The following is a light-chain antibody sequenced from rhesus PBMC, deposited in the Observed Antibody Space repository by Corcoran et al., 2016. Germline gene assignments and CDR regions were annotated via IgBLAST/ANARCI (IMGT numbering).Light chain of an antibody. CDR2: FAN. CDR3: QQYITIPMYT. Sequence: DIQMTQSPSSLSSSVGDRVTITCRASQGSSNYLNWYQQKPGQAPKLLIFFANSLETGVPSRFSGSGSGTEFTLTISNLQPEDFATYYCQQYITIPMYTFGQGTKVEIK. V-gene: IGKV1-32*01. J-gene: IGKJ2*01. CDR1: QGSSNY.